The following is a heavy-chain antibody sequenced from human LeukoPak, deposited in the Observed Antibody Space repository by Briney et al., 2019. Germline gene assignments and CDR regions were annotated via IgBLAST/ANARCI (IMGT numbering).Heavy chain of an antibody. V-gene: IGHV3-33*01. CDR3: ARRFDL. CDR1: GFNLNSYA. CDR2: IRHDEANS. Sequence: GGSLRLSCAVSGFNLNSYAMHWVRQAPGKGLEWVAVIRHDEANSFYADSVQGRFTISRDTSKKLLYLQMNSLRVEDTAMYYCARRFDLWGRGIVVTVSS. J-gene: IGHJ2*01.